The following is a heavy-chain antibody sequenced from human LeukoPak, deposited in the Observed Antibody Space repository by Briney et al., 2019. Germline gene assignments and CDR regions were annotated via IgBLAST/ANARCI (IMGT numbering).Heavy chain of an antibody. D-gene: IGHD6-19*01. CDR3: ARDASGYYSSGWYYFDY. V-gene: IGHV3-30*04. CDR2: ISYDGSNK. Sequence: PGGSLRLSCAASGFTFSSYAMHWVRQAPGKGLEWVAVISYDGSNKYCADSVKGRFTISRDNSKNTLYLQMNSLRAEDTAVYYCARDASGYYSSGWYYFDYWGQGTLVTVSS. J-gene: IGHJ4*02. CDR1: GFTFSSYA.